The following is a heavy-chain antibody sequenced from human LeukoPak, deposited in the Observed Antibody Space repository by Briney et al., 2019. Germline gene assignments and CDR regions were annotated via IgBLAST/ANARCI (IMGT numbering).Heavy chain of an antibody. V-gene: IGHV3-33*01. CDR3: ARDYYDSSGYYGEPPDY. CDR2: IWYDGSNK. J-gene: IGHJ4*02. D-gene: IGHD3-22*01. Sequence: GGSLRLSCAASGFTFSSYGMHWVRQAPGKGLERVAVIWYDGSNKYYADSVKGRFTISRDNSKNTLYLQMNSLRAEDTAVYYCARDYYDSSGYYGEPPDYWGQGTLVTVSS. CDR1: GFTFSSYG.